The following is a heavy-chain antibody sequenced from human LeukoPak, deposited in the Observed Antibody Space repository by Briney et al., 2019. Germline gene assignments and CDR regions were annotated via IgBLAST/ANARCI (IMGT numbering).Heavy chain of an antibody. CDR3: ARGLSTVVTRGLYFQH. D-gene: IGHD4-23*01. CDR1: GFTFSSYG. V-gene: IGHV3-33*01. CDR2: IWYDGSNK. Sequence: GGSLRLSCAASGFTFSSYGMHWVRQAPGKGLEWAAVIWYDGSNKYYADSVKGRFTISRDNSKNTLYLQMNSLRAEDTAVYYCARGLSTVVTRGLYFQHWGQGTLVTVSS. J-gene: IGHJ1*01.